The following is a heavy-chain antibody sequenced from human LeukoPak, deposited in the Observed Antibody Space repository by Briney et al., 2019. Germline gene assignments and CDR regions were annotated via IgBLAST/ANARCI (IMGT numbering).Heavy chain of an antibody. CDR1: GGSISSYY. J-gene: IGHJ1*01. CDR2: IYYSGST. V-gene: IGHV4-59*12. D-gene: IGHD6-13*01. Sequence: SETLSLTCTVSGGSISSYYWSWVRQPPGKGLEWIGYIYYSGSTNYNPSLKSRVTISVDKSKNQFSLKLSSVTAADTAVYYCASAGGAIAAAGTVNFQHWGQGTLVTVSS. CDR3: ASAGGAIAAAGTVNFQH.